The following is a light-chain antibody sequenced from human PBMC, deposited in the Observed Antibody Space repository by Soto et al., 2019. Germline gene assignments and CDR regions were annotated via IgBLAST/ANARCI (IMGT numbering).Light chain of an antibody. CDR1: QSVINS. J-gene: IGKJ1*01. Sequence: DIVMTQSPATLSVSPGERATLSCMASQSVINSLAWYQQKPGQAPRLLIYGASTRATGFPARFSGNGSGTDFTLTISSLQSEDFAVYYCQQYNNWPRTFGQGTKVDI. CDR3: QQYNNWPRT. V-gene: IGKV3-15*01. CDR2: GAS.